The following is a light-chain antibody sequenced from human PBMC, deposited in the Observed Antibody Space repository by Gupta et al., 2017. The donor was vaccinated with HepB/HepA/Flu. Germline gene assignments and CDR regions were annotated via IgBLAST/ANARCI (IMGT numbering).Light chain of an antibody. Sequence: AIRMTQSPSSFSASTGDRVTITCRASQGISSYLAWYQQKPGKAPKLLIYAASTLQSGVPSRFSGSGSGTXFTLTIXCLQSEDFATYYCQQEYSYPSTFGXGTKLEIK. V-gene: IGKV1-8*01. J-gene: IGKJ2*01. CDR2: AAS. CDR3: QQEYSYPST. CDR1: QGISSY.